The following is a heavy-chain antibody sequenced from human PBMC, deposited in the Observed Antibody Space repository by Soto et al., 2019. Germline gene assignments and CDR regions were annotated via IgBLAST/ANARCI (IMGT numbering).Heavy chain of an antibody. D-gene: IGHD5-12*01. CDR3: AREQGSGFYRVADC. CDR1: GFTFSSHG. CDR2: FSYDGINR. V-gene: IGHV3-30*03. J-gene: IGHJ4*02. Sequence: QVQLVESGGGVVQPGRSLTLSCAASGFTFSSHGMHWVRQAPGRGLEWVAVFSYDGINRHYADSVKGRFTISRDNSKNTLALQINRLRPEDTAVYYCAREQGSGFYRVADCWGQGTPVTVSS.